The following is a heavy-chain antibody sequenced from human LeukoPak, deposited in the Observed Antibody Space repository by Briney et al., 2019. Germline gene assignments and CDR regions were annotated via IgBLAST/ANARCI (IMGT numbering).Heavy chain of an antibody. CDR2: IKSKTDGGTT. CDR3: TTELGWSFDY. Sequence: GGSLRLSSAASRFTFRNAWMSWVREAPGERLEWVGRIKSKTDGGTTGYAARVKGRFTISRDDSKNTLYLQMNSLKTEDTAVYYCTTELGWSFDYWGQGTLVTVSS. V-gene: IGHV3-15*01. D-gene: IGHD6-19*01. J-gene: IGHJ4*02. CDR1: RFTFRNAW.